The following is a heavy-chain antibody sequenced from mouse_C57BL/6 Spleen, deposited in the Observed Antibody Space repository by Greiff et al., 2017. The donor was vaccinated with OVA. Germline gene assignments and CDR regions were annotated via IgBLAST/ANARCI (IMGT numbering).Heavy chain of an antibody. J-gene: IGHJ4*01. Sequence: QVQLKESGAELVKPGASVKISCKASGYAFSSYWMNWVKQRPGKGLEWIGQIYPGDGDTNYNGKFKGKATLTADKSSSTAYMQLSSLTSEDSAVYFCARALDLPRAMDYWGQGTSVTVSS. D-gene: IGHD2-1*01. CDR3: ARALDLPRAMDY. CDR1: GYAFSSYW. CDR2: IYPGDGDT. V-gene: IGHV1-80*01.